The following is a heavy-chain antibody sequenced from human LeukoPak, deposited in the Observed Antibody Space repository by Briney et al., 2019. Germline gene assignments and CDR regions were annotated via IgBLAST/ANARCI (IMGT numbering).Heavy chain of an antibody. CDR3: ARRYCSSTSCYPSDFWSGDYMDV. CDR1: GFTVSSNY. J-gene: IGHJ6*03. V-gene: IGHV3-53*01. Sequence: GGSLRLSCAASGFTVSSNYMSWVRQAPGKGLEWVSVIYSGGSTYYADSVKGRFTISRDNSKNTLYLQMNSLRAEDTAVYYCARRYCSSTSCYPSDFWSGDYMDVWGKGTTVTVSS. CDR2: IYSGGST. D-gene: IGHD2-2*01.